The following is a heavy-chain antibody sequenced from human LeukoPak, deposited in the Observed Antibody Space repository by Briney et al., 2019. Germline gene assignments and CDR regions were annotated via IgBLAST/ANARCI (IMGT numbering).Heavy chain of an antibody. CDR3: VRDWEGFNFDI. Sequence: GGSLRLSCAASGFTFDDYGMSWVRQAPGKGLEWVSGINWNGGSTGYADSVKGRFTISRDNAKNSLYLQMNSLRAEDTAVYYCVRDWEGFNFDIWGQGTMVTVSS. V-gene: IGHV3-20*04. CDR2: INWNGGST. CDR1: GFTFDDYG. D-gene: IGHD1-26*01. J-gene: IGHJ3*02.